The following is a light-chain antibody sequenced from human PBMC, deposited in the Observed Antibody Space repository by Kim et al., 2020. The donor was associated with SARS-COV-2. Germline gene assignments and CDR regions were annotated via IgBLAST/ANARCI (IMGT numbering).Light chain of an antibody. J-gene: IGKJ4*01. CDR1: QSVLYSSNNMNY. V-gene: IGKV4-1*01. Sequence: DIVMTQSPDSLAVSLGERATINCKSSQSVLYSSNNMNYLAWYQQKPGQPPKLLIYWASTRESGVPGRFSGSGSGTDFTLTVSSLQAEDVAVYYCQQYYSIPLTFGGGTKVDIK. CDR2: WAS. CDR3: QQYYSIPLT.